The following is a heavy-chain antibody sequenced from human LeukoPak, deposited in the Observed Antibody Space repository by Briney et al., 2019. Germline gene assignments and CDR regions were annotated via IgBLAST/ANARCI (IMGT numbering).Heavy chain of an antibody. D-gene: IGHD2-15*01. V-gene: IGHV3-7*01. CDR3: ASPRGYCSGGSCPYYFDY. CDR2: IKPDGREK. J-gene: IGHJ4*02. CDR1: GFTFSGYW. Sequence: PGGSLRLSCAASGFTFSGYWMSWVRQAPGKGLEWVANIKPDGREKYYVDSVKGRFTISRDNPKNSLYLQMNSLRAEDTAVYYCASPRGYCSGGSCPYYFDYWGQGTLVTVSS.